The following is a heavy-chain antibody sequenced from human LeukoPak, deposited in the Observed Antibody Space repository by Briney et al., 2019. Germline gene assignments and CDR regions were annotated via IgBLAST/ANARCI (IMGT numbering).Heavy chain of an antibody. V-gene: IGHV3-23*01. CDR2: ISGSGGST. CDR1: GFSFSSYA. Sequence: GGSLRLSCAASGFSFSSYAMTWARQAPGKGLEWVSGISGSGGSTYYADSVKGRFTISRDNSKNTLYLQMNSLRAEDTAIYYCAKVGSSFPRHGMDVWGQGTTVTVSS. J-gene: IGHJ6*02. D-gene: IGHD6-13*01. CDR3: AKVGSSFPRHGMDV.